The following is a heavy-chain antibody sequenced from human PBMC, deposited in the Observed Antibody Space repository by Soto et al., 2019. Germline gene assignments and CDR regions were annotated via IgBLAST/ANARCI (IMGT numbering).Heavy chain of an antibody. CDR3: ARVIFYGIPNWYFDL. J-gene: IGHJ2*01. CDR1: GFIFSDYY. D-gene: IGHD3-9*01. CDR2: ISSSSSYT. V-gene: IGHV3-11*05. Sequence: QVQLVESGGGLVKPGGSLRLSCAASGFIFSDYYMSWIRQAPGKGLEWVSYISSSSSYTNYADSVKGRFTISRDNAKNSLYLQMNSLRAEDTAVYYCARVIFYGIPNWYFDLWGRGTLVTVSS.